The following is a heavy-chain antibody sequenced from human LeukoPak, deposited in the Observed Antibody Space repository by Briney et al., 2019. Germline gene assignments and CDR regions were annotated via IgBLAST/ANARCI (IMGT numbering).Heavy chain of an antibody. Sequence: SVKVSCKASGGTFSSYAISWVRQAPGQGLGWMGRIIPILGIANYAQKFQGRVTITADKSTSTAYMELSSLRSEDTAVYYCARGVVDTAMVDYWGQGTLVTVSS. V-gene: IGHV1-69*04. CDR2: IIPILGIA. CDR3: ARGVVDTAMVDY. J-gene: IGHJ4*02. D-gene: IGHD5-18*01. CDR1: GGTFSSYA.